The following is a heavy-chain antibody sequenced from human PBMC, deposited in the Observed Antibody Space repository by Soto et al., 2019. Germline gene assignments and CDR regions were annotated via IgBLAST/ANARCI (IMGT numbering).Heavy chain of an antibody. D-gene: IGHD3-16*01. CDR2: INHSGST. V-gene: IGHV4-34*01. Sequence: SETLSLTCAVYGGSFSGYYWSWIRQPPGKGLEWIGEINHSGSTNYNPSLKNRVTISVDTSKNNFSLQLSSVTAADTAVYYCARASLGDPFPSLDYWGQGTLVTVSS. CDR3: ARASLGDPFPSLDY. J-gene: IGHJ4*02. CDR1: GGSFSGYY.